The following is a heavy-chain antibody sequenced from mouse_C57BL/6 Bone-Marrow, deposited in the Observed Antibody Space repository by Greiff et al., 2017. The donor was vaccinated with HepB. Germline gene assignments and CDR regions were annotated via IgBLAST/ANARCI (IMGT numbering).Heavy chain of an antibody. CDR1: GYSITSGYY. J-gene: IGHJ3*01. V-gene: IGHV3-6*01. D-gene: IGHD2-5*01. CDR2: ISYDGSN. CDR3: AREDYSNYWFAY. Sequence: DVQLQESGPGLVKPSQSLSLTCSVTGYSITSGYYWNWIRQFPGNKLEWMGYISYDGSNNYNPSLKNRIYITRDTSKNQFFLKLNSVTTEDTATYYCAREDYSNYWFAYWGQGTLVTVSA.